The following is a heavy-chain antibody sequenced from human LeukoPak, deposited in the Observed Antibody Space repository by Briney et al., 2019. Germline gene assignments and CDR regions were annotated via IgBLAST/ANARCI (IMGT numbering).Heavy chain of an antibody. J-gene: IGHJ3*02. Sequence: PQTLSLTCAVSGGSISSGGYSWSWIRQPPGKGLEWIGYIYHSGSTYYNPSLKSRVTISVDRSKNQFSLKLSSVTAADTAVYYCARDLDSSGFFDIWGQGTMVTVSS. CDR1: GGSISSGGYS. D-gene: IGHD3-22*01. CDR3: ARDLDSSGFFDI. CDR2: IYHSGST. V-gene: IGHV4-30-2*01.